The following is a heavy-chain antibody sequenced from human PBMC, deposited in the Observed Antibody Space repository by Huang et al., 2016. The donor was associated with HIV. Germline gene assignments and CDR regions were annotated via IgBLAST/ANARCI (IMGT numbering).Heavy chain of an antibody. CDR2: MNPKSGNV. CDR1: GYTFTNSD. CDR3: ARGFGINYNHEAFDV. Sequence: QIQLAQSGAEVKKPGASVKVSCKASGYTFTNSDINWVRQASGQGLEWMGWMNPKSGNVGYTKKFQGRVAILRNSSINTSYSEVTSLTSEDTAVYYCARGFGINYNHEAFDVWGQGTMVTVSS. V-gene: IGHV1-8*01. D-gene: IGHD3-10*01. J-gene: IGHJ3*01.